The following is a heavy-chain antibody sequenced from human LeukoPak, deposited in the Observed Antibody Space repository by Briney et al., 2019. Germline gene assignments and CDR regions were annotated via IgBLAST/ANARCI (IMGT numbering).Heavy chain of an antibody. J-gene: IGHJ6*02. D-gene: IGHD3-10*01. CDR3: AREGGLMVRGVLRYGMDV. Sequence: PSQTLSLTCTVSGGSISSGSYYWSWIRRPAGKGLEWIGRIYTSGSTNYNPSLKSRVTISVDTSKNQFSLKLSSVTAADTAVYYCAREGGLMVRGVLRYGMDVWGQGTTVTVSS. V-gene: IGHV4-61*02. CDR2: IYTSGST. CDR1: GGSISSGSYY.